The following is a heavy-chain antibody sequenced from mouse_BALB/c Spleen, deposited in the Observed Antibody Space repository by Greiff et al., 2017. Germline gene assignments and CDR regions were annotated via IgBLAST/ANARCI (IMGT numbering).Heavy chain of an antibody. D-gene: IGHD3-1*01. CDR2: IWAGGST. CDR3: ARDKSGRGAMDY. Sequence: QVQLQQSGPGLVAPSQSLSITCTVSGFSLTSYGVHWVRQPPGKGLEWLGVIWAGGSTNYNSALMSRLSISKDNSKSQVFLKMNSRQTDDTAMYYCARDKSGRGAMDYWGQGTSVTVSS. J-gene: IGHJ4*01. CDR1: GFSLTSYG. V-gene: IGHV2-9*02.